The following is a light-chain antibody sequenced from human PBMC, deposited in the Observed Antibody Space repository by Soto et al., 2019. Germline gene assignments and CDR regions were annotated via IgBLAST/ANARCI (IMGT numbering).Light chain of an antibody. CDR1: SSDVGAYNY. CDR2: EVS. J-gene: IGLJ1*01. CDR3: TSYAGTYSFFYV. Sequence: QSALTQPPSASGSPGQSVTISCTGTSSDVGAYNYVSWYQQLPGKAPKLIIYEVSKRPSGVPDRFSGSKSGNTASLTVSGLQAEDEADYYCTSYAGTYSFFYVFRTGTKVPVL. V-gene: IGLV2-8*01.